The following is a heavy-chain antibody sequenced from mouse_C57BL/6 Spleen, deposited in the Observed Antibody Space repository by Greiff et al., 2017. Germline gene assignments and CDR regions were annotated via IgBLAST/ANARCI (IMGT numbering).Heavy chain of an antibody. CDR3: ARNSPHYYGSSPLDY. CDR2: LWSGGST. CDR1: GFSLTSYG. V-gene: IGHV2-2*01. Sequence: QVQLKESGPGLVQPSQSLSITCTVSGFSLTSYGVHWVRQSPGKGLAWLGVLWSGGSTDYNAAFISRLSISKDNSKSQVFFKMNSLQADDTAIYYCARNSPHYYGSSPLDYWGQGTTLTVSS. J-gene: IGHJ2*01. D-gene: IGHD1-1*01.